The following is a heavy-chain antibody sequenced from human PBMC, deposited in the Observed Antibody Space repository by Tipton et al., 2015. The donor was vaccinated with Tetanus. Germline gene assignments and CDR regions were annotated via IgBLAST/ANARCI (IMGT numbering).Heavy chain of an antibody. Sequence: TLSLTCAVSGASISSIYSWSWIRQPPGKGLEWIGYVFRSGSADYNPSLKSRVNISLDRSENQISLMLTSVTAADTALYYCARSQRVEDDAGGLDFLTGFYGDYWFDLWGRGIPVTVSS. D-gene: IGHD3-9*01. CDR1: GASISSIYS. CDR2: VFRSGSA. J-gene: IGHJ5*02. V-gene: IGHV4-30-2*01. CDR3: ARSQRVEDDAGGLDFLTGFYGDYWFDL.